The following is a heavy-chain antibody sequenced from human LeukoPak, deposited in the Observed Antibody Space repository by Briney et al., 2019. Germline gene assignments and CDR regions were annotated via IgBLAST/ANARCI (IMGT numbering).Heavy chain of an antibody. J-gene: IGHJ5*02. CDR1: GGSIDSRIYF. D-gene: IGHD2-15*01. CDR3: VQHCPYPPSKWINP. Sequence: SETLSLTCSVSGGSIDSRIYFWSWIRQFPGKGLEGIGNNESTYYNPSLQKRVTISVDTSNNRFSLSLTSVPAPDTAIYYCVQHCPYPPSKWINPSGQGTLVTVSS. CDR2: NEST. V-gene: IGHV4-39*02.